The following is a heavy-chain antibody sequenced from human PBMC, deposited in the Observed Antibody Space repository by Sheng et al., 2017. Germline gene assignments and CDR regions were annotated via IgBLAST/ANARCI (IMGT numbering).Heavy chain of an antibody. D-gene: IGHD6-19*01. CDR2: IKQDGSEK. CDR3: AVGAVAGP. J-gene: IGHJ4*02. CDR1: GFTFSSYW. V-gene: IGHV3-7*01. Sequence: PASGFTFSSYWMSWVRQAPGKGLEWVANIKQDGSEKYYVDSVKGRFTISRDNAKNSLYLQMNSLRAEDTAVYYCAVGAVAGPWGQGTLVTVSS.